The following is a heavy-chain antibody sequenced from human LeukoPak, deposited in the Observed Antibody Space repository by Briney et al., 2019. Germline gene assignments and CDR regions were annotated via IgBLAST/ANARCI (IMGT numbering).Heavy chain of an antibody. V-gene: IGHV3-48*01. J-gene: IGHJ4*02. CDR1: GFTFSTYS. Sequence: PGGSLRLSCAASGFTFSTYSMNWVRQAPGKGLEWVSYISSSSSTIRYADSVRGRFTISRDNAKNSLFLQMNSLRAEDTAVYYCASEGVATPATIEYWGQRTLVTVSS. CDR2: ISSSSSTI. D-gene: IGHD6-13*01. CDR3: ASEGVATPATIEY.